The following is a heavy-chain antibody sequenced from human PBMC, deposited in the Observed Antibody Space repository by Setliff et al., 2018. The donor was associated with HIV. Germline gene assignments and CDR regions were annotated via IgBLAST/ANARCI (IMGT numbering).Heavy chain of an antibody. CDR1: GGSISSSTYY. J-gene: IGHJ4*02. V-gene: IGHV4-39*07. Sequence: SETLSLTCIVSGGSISSSTYYWGWIRQPPGKGLEWMGSINYSGTTNYNPSLKSRVTISVDTSKNQFSLKLNSVTAADTAVYYCARVFPPNFISAFVPGAFDYWGQGTLVTVSS. CDR2: INYSGTT. D-gene: IGHD3-3*02. CDR3: ARVFPPNFISAFVPGAFDY.